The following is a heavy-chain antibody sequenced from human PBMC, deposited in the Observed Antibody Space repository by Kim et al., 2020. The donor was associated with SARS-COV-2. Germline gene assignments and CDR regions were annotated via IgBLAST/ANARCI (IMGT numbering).Heavy chain of an antibody. CDR3: ARPSPDYYDSSGYDDAFDI. D-gene: IGHD3-22*01. J-gene: IGHJ3*02. CDR2: IYYSGST. CDR1: GGSISSYY. V-gene: IGHV4-59*08. Sequence: SETLSLTCTVSGGSISSYYWSWIRQPPGKGLEWIGYIYYSGSTNYNPSLKSRVTISVDTSKNQFSLKLSSVTAADTAVYYCARPSPDYYDSSGYDDAFDIWGQGTMVTVSS.